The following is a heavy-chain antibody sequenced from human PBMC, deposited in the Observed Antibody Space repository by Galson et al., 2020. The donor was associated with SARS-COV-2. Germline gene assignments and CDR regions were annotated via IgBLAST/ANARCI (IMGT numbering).Heavy chain of an antibody. J-gene: IGHJ3*02. V-gene: IGHV3-23*01. CDR2: ISGGGSST. CDR1: GFTFSNYA. Sequence: GGSLRLSCAASGFTFSNYAMTWVRQAPGKGLEWISIISGGGSSTHYADSVKGRFTISRDNSKNTLYLQMNSLRAEDTAVYYCARGIYDSGANRAFDIWGQGTMVTVSS. CDR3: ARGIYDSGANRAFDI. D-gene: IGHD3-22*01.